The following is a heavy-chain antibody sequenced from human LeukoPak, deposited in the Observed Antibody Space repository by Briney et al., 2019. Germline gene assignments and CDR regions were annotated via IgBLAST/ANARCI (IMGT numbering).Heavy chain of an antibody. CDR1: GYTXTGYY. V-gene: IGHV1-2*02. CDR3: AREEYGFDP. J-gene: IGHJ5*02. CDR2: INPKSGGT. D-gene: IGHD2-2*01. Sequence: ASVKVSCKASGYTXTGYYMHGVRQAPGQGLEWMGWINPKSGGTNYAQKFQGRVTMTRDTSIHTAYMELSRLRSDDTAVYYCAREEYGFDPWGQGTLVTVSS.